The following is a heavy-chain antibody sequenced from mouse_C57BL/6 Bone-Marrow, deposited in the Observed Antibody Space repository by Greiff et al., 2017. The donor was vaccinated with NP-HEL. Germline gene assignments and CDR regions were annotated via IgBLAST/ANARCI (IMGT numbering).Heavy chain of an antibody. CDR2: ISYDGSN. CDR1: GYSITSGYY. D-gene: IGHD1-1*01. Sequence: ESGPGLVKPSQSLSLTCSVTGYSITSGYYWNWIRQFPGNKLEWMGYISYDGSNNYNPSLKNRISITRDTSKNQFFLKLNSVTTEDTATYYCARKGYYYGSSPYFDYWSQGTTLTVSS. CDR3: ARKGYYYGSSPYFDY. J-gene: IGHJ2*01. V-gene: IGHV3-6*01.